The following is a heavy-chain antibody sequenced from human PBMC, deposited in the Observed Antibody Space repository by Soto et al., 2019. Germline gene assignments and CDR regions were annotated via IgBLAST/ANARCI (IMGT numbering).Heavy chain of an antibody. CDR3: ARGFYYYGSGFSYYFDH. D-gene: IGHD3-22*01. CDR2: ISSSSSTI. J-gene: IGHJ4*01. Sequence: GGSLRLSCAASGFTFSSYSMNWVRQAPGKGLEWVSYISSSSSTIYYADSVKGRFTISRDNAKNSLYLQMNSLRDEDTAVYYCARGFYYYGSGFSYYFDHWGHGTLVTVPS. V-gene: IGHV3-48*02. CDR1: GFTFSSYS.